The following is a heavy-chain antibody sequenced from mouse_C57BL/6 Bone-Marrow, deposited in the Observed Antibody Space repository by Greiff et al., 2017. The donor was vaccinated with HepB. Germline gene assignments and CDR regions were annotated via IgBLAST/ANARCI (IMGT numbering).Heavy chain of an antibody. J-gene: IGHJ1*03. D-gene: IGHD1-1*01. CDR2: IDPENGDT. V-gene: IGHV14-4*01. CDR1: GFNIKDDY. Sequence: VQLKESGAELVRPGASVKLSCTASGFNIKDDYMHWVKQRPEQGLEWIGWIDPENGDTEYASKFQGKATITADTSSNTAYLQLSSLTSEDTAVYYCTTPITTVVYFDVWGTGTTVTVSS. CDR3: TTPITTVVYFDV.